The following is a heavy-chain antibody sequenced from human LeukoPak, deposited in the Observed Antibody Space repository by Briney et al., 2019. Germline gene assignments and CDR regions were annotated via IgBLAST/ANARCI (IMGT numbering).Heavy chain of an antibody. Sequence: SETLSLTCTVSGDSISSSSSYWDWIRQPPEKGLDWIGEITRTGRINYNPALKGRVTMSLDTSKNQFSLELSSMTAADTAVYYCARLFDWGSDHWYFDLWGRGTLVTVSS. CDR3: ARLFDWGSDHWYFDL. J-gene: IGHJ2*01. V-gene: IGHV4-39*01. D-gene: IGHD3-9*01. CDR1: GDSISSSSSY. CDR2: ITRTGRI.